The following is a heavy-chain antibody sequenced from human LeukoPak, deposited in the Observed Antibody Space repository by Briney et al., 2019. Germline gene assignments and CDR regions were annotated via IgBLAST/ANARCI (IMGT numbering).Heavy chain of an antibody. J-gene: IGHJ5*02. V-gene: IGHV1-69*13. Sequence: ASVKVSCKASGGTFSSYAISWVRQAPGQGLEWMGGIIPIFGTANYAQKFQGRVTITADESTSTAYMELSSLRSEDTAVYYCARDNRPDYSNYGSWYDPWGQGTLVTVSS. CDR3: ARDNRPDYSNYGSWYDP. CDR1: GGTFSSYA. CDR2: IIPIFGTA. D-gene: IGHD4-11*01.